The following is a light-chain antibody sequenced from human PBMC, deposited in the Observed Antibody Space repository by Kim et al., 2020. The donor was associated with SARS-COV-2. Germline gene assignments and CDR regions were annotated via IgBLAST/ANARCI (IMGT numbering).Light chain of an antibody. J-gene: IGKJ2*01. Sequence: SGSVGNRVTITCRETQSISRNLNWYQQKPGKAPTLLIYAVSKLQSGVPSRFTGSGSGTDFTLTISSLHPEDFASYYCQQSYDPPYTFGQGTKLEI. CDR1: QSISRN. CDR2: AVS. V-gene: IGKV1-39*01. CDR3: QQSYDPPYT.